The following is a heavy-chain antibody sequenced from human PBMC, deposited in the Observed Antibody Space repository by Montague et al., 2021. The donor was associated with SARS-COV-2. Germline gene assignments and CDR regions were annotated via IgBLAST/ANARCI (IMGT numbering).Heavy chain of an antibody. J-gene: IGHJ4*02. CDR3: ARQRRDASWWERTYYPGY. Sequence: SETLSLTCSVSGGSISSGDFFWGWIRQPPGRGLEWIVSIYSDGRTRYNPSLKSRVFISADMSRSLFSLELTSVTAADTAEYYCARQRRDASWWERTYYPGYWGPGTLVTVSS. D-gene: IGHD1-26*01. V-gene: IGHV4-39*01. CDR2: IYSDGRT. CDR1: GGSISSGDFF.